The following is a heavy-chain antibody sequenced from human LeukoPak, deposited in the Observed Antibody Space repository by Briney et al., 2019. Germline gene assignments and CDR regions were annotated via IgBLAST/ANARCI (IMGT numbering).Heavy chain of an antibody. Sequence: HSGGSLRLSCAASGLTFSSFAMGWVRQAPGKGLEWVSGISGSGINTYYADSVKGRFTISRDNSKGTLYLQMNSLRAEDTAVYYCAKRYTSGWYQYYFDCWGQGTLVTVSS. CDR2: ISGSGINT. J-gene: IGHJ4*02. V-gene: IGHV3-23*01. CDR3: AKRYTSGWYQYYFDC. CDR1: GLTFSSFA. D-gene: IGHD6-13*01.